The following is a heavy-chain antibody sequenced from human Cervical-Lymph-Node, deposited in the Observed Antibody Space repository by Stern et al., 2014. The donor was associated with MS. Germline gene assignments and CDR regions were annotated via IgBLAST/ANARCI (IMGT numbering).Heavy chain of an antibody. CDR1: GVSVSTYY. CDR2: INAAAGT. Sequence: QVQLQQWGAGLLKPSETLSLTCSVSGVSVSTYYWTWIRQSPGKGLEWIGEINAAAGTKYNPSLGSRAAISLDASKNQFSRRLRSVTAADTAVYYCAREDWRFDRWGRGTLVTVSS. J-gene: IGHJ2*01. CDR3: AREDWRFDR. V-gene: IGHV4-34*01.